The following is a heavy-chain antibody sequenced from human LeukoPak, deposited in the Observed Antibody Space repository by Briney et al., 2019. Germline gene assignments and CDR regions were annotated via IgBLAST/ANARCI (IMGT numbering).Heavy chain of an antibody. J-gene: IGHJ4*02. CDR2: IKEDGSDK. Sequence: SGGSLRLSCAASGFIFSSHGMNWVRQAPGKGLEWVANIKEDGSDKFYVDSVNGRFTISRDNAKNSLYLQMNSLRAEDTAAYYCATDIGYSWGQGTLVTVPS. CDR1: GFIFSSHG. CDR3: ATDIGYS. D-gene: IGHD2-15*01. V-gene: IGHV3-7*01.